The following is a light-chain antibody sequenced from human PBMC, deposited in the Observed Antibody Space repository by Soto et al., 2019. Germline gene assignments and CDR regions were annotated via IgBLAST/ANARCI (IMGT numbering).Light chain of an antibody. V-gene: IGKV3-20*01. CDR2: GAS. J-gene: IGKJ1*01. CDR1: QSVSSSY. Sequence: EIVLTQSPGTLSLSPGERATLSCRASQSVSSSYLAWYQQKPGQAPRLLIYGASSRATGIPDRFSGSGSGTDFTLTISRLEPEDFAVYYRQQYGSSPGTFGQGTKVDI. CDR3: QQYGSSPGT.